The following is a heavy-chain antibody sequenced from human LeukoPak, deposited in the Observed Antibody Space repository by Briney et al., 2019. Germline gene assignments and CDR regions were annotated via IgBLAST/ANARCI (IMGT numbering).Heavy chain of an antibody. V-gene: IGHV3-30*04. CDR3: ARSSSSGYAYYFDY. Sequence: GGSLRLSCAASGFTFSSYAMHWVRQAPGKGLECVAFISDDGTNTYYADSVKGRFTISRDNSKNTLYLQMDSLRAEDTALYYCARSSSSGYAYYFDYWDQGTLVTVSS. CDR1: GFTFSSYA. J-gene: IGHJ4*02. CDR2: ISDDGTNT. D-gene: IGHD6-19*01.